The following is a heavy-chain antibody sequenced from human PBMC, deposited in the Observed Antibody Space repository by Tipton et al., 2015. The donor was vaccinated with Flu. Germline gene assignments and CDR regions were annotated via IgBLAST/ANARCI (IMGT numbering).Heavy chain of an antibody. J-gene: IGHJ4*02. D-gene: IGHD3-10*02. Sequence: TLSLTCTVSGSSISGHSWSWIRQPPGKGLEWIGSIYYSGTTYYNPSLTSRVAISLDTSTNQFSLKLSSVTAADTAVYHCARLSYYDVDLKNFYFDYWGQGALVTVSS. CDR1: GSSISGHS. V-gene: IGHV4-59*05. CDR2: IYYSGTT. CDR3: ARLSYYDVDLKNFYFDY.